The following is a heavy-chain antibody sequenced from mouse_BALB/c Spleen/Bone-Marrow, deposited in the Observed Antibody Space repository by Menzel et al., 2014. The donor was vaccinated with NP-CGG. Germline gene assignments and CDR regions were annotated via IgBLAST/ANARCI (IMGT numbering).Heavy chain of an antibody. J-gene: IGHJ2*01. CDR3: ARGLYGNSGY. Sequence: VQLQQSGAELVKPGASVKLSCKASGYTFTSYWMHWVKQRPGQGLEWIGEIDPSDSYTNYNQKFKGKATLTVDKSSSTAYMQLSSLTSEGSAVYYCARGLYGNSGYWGQGTTLTVSS. V-gene: IGHV1-69*02. CDR2: IDPSDSYT. D-gene: IGHD2-1*01. CDR1: GYTFTSYW.